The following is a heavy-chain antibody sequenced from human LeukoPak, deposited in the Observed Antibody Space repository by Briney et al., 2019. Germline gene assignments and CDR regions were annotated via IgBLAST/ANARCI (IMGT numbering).Heavy chain of an antibody. V-gene: IGHV3-7*01. CDR2: INHDGVEK. Sequence: PGGSLRLSCAASGFTFSTYWMTWVRQAPGKGLEWVANINHDGVEKYYVHSVRGRFTISRDNAKNSLYLQMNSLRAEDTAVYYCAKDQGRVVLTPDNMDVWGKGTTVTISS. CDR1: GFTFSTYW. J-gene: IGHJ6*03. CDR3: AKDQGRVVLTPDNMDV. D-gene: IGHD2-2*01.